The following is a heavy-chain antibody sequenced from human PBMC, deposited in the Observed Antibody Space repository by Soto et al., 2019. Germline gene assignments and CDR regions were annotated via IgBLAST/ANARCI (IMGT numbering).Heavy chain of an antibody. CDR3: AREGYYYDSSGYQTYYYYYGMDV. CDR2: ISSSSSTI. Sequence: EVQLVESGGGLVQPGGSLRLSCAASGFTFSSYSMNWVRQAPGKGLEWVSYISSSSSTIYYADSVKGRFTISRDNAKNSLYLQMNSLRDEDTAVYYCAREGYYYDSSGYQTYYYYYGMDVWGQGTTGTVSS. V-gene: IGHV3-48*02. CDR1: GFTFSSYS. D-gene: IGHD3-22*01. J-gene: IGHJ6*02.